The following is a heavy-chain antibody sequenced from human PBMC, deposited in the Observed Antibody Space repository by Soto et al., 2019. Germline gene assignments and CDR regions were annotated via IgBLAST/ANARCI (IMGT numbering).Heavy chain of an antibody. CDR1: GESISSGGYY. D-gene: IGHD6-6*01. CDR2: IYDTESA. Sequence: QVQLQESGPGLVKASQTLSLICNVSGESISSGGYYWSWIRHHPGKGLEWIGYIYDTESAYYNPSLKSRLXXXMXXSKTHFAMKLTSVTAADTAVYYCARASSSSSAADYWGQGILITVSS. J-gene: IGHJ4*02. V-gene: IGHV4-31*03. CDR3: ARASSSSSAADY.